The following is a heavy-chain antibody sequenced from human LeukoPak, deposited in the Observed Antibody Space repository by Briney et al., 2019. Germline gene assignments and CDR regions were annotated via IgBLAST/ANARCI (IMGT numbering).Heavy chain of an antibody. CDR1: GYTFTSYY. CDR3: ARGDVLGATTPRN. J-gene: IGHJ4*02. V-gene: IGHV1-46*01. Sequence: GASVEVSCKASGYTFTSYYMHWVRQAPGQGLEWMGIINPSGGSTSYAQKFQGRVTMTRDMSTSTVYMELSSLRSEDTAVYYCARGDVLGATTPRNWGQGTLVTVSS. D-gene: IGHD1-26*01. CDR2: INPSGGST.